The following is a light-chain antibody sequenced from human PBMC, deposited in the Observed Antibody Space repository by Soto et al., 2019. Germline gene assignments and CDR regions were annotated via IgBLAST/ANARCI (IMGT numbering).Light chain of an antibody. CDR1: QSISSC. J-gene: IGKJ4*01. Sequence: DIQMTQSPSTLSASVGDRVTITCRASQSISSCLAWYQQKPGKAPKLLLYKASSLESGVPLRFRGSGSGTDFSLPLSSLQTDDFAIYYGQQYNSLSRTFGGGPQVEIK. CDR3: QQYNSLSRT. CDR2: KAS. V-gene: IGKV1-5*03.